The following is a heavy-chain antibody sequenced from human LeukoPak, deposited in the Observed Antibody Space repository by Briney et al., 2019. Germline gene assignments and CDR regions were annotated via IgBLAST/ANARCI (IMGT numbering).Heavy chain of an antibody. V-gene: IGHV3-7*01. J-gene: IGHJ4*02. CDR1: GFTFGSYW. D-gene: IGHD1-26*01. CDR2: IKQDGSEK. Sequence: GGSLRLSCAASGFTFGSYWMSWVRQAPGKGLEWVANIKQDGSEKYYVDSVKGRFTLSRDNAKNSLYLLMNSLRAEDTAVYYCARTGGSYPYYFEYWGQGTLVTVSS. CDR3: ARTGGSYPYYFEY.